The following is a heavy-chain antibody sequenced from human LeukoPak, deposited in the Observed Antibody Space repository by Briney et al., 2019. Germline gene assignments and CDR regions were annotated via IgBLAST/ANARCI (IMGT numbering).Heavy chain of an antibody. Sequence: PGGSLRLSCAASGFTFSSYAMHWVRQAPGKGLEWVAVISYDGSNKYYADSVKGRLTISRDNSKNTLYLQMNSLRAEDTAVYYCASGRAARPGYFDYWGQGTLVTVSS. CDR1: GFTFSSYA. CDR3: ASGRAARPGYFDY. V-gene: IGHV3-30-3*01. D-gene: IGHD6-6*01. J-gene: IGHJ4*02. CDR2: ISYDGSNK.